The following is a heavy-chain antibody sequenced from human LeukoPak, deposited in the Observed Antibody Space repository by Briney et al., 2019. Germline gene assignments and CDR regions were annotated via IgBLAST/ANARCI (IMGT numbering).Heavy chain of an antibody. J-gene: IGHJ4*02. CDR2: IDNDGRGT. CDR1: GFTFSSYW. D-gene: IGHD3-16*01. Sequence: GGSLRLSCAASGFTFSSYWMHWVRQAPGKGLVWVSRIDNDGRGTSYADSVKGRFTISRDNAKNRLYLQMNSLRAEDMAVYYCASLNYGPDYWGQGTLVTVSS. V-gene: IGHV3-74*01. CDR3: ASLNYGPDY.